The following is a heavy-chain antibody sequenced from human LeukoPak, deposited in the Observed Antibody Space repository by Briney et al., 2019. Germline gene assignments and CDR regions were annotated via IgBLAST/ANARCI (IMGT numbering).Heavy chain of an antibody. D-gene: IGHD5-18*01. CDR1: GFTFGSYS. Sequence: GGSLRLSCAASGFTFGSYSMNWVRQAPGKGLEWVSSISSSSSYIYYADSVKGRFTISRDNAKNSLYLQMNSLRAEDTAVYYCARGEARAMVPWGQGTLVTVCS. J-gene: IGHJ5*02. CDR3: ARGEARAMVP. V-gene: IGHV3-21*01. CDR2: ISSSSSYI.